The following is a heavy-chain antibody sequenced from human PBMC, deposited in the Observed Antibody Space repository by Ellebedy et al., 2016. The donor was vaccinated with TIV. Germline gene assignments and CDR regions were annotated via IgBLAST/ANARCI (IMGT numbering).Heavy chain of an antibody. CDR1: GFPFTGAC. Sequence: GGSLRLSCAASGFPFTGACSTWVRQAPGKGLEWVGRVKPKTDGETTEYAAPVKGRFTVSRDDSEYTVHLQMNNLKTEDSAVYFCTTSLYSGYDWASDYWGQGTLVTVSA. D-gene: IGHD5-12*01. CDR3: TTSLYSGYDWASDY. CDR2: VKPKTDGETT. J-gene: IGHJ4*02. V-gene: IGHV3-15*01.